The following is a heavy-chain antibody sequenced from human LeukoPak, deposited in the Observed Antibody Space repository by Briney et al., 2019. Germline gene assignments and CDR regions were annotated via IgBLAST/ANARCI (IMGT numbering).Heavy chain of an antibody. V-gene: IGHV4-59*01. Sequence: ETLSLTCAVSGTSISPYYWSWIRQPPGKGLEWIGYIYYSGSTNYNPSLKSRVTISIDTSENQVSLILRSVTAADTAVYYCAREVGDSDSDNWFDPWGQGTLVTVSS. CDR1: GTSISPYY. CDR2: IYYSGST. J-gene: IGHJ5*02. CDR3: AREVGDSDSDNWFDP. D-gene: IGHD2-21*02.